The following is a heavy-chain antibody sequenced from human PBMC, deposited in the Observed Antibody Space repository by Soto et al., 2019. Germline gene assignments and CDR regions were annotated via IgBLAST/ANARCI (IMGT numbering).Heavy chain of an antibody. CDR3: ARCRDAFGFDS. D-gene: IGHD2-2*01. J-gene: IGHJ4*02. Sequence: PAETLSLTCSVSGGFISRGGYYWSCIRQFRGKGLEWIGYIHYRGSTYYNPSLKSRGSISVDMSKNQLSLNLTSVAAADTAVYYCARCRDAFGFDSWGQGTLVTVSS. CDR1: GGFISRGGYY. V-gene: IGHV4-31*03. CDR2: IHYRGST.